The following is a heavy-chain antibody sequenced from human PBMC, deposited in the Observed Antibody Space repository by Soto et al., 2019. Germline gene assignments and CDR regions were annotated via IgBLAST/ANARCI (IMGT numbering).Heavy chain of an antibody. V-gene: IGHV4-38-2*02. J-gene: IGHJ4*02. CDR2: IFHSGTT. Sequence: PSETLSLTCTVSGYSISSGYYWGWIRQPPGKGLEWIGIIFHSGTTYYNPSLRSRVTISVDTSKNHFSLKLNSVTAADTAVYYCARTDTFGGVAAPYFDYWGQGNLVTVSS. D-gene: IGHD3-16*01. CDR1: GYSISSGYY. CDR3: ARTDTFGGVAAPYFDY.